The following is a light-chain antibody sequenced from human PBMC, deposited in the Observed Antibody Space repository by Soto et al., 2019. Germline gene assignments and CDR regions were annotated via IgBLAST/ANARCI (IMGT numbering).Light chain of an antibody. V-gene: IGKV1-6*01. CDR2: ASF. CDR1: RYIRSD. CDR3: LQDYNYTWT. J-gene: IGKJ1*01. Sequence: IQMTQSPSSLSASVGDRVTITCRASRYIRSDLSWYQQRPGQAPKALIYASFSLQSGVPSRFSGSGSCTDFTLTISSLQPEDFATYYCLQDYNYTWTFGQGTKVNIK.